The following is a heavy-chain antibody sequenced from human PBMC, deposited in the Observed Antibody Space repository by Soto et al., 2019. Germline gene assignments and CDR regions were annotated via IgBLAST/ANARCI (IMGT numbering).Heavy chain of an antibody. V-gene: IGHV4-34*01. D-gene: IGHD3-22*01. Sequence: LSLTCAVYGGSFSGYYWSWIRQPPGKGLEWIGEINHSGSTNYNPSLKSRVTISVDTSKNQFSLKLSSVTAADTAVYYCAREGSGSWFDPWGQGTLVTVSS. CDR3: AREGSGSWFDP. J-gene: IGHJ5*02. CDR2: INHSGST. CDR1: GGSFSGYY.